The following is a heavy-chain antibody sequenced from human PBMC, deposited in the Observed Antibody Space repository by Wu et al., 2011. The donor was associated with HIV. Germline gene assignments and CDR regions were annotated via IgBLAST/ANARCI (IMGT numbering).Heavy chain of an antibody. D-gene: IGHD3-22*01. J-gene: IGHJ4*02. CDR2: INPINDNA. V-gene: IGHV1-2*02. CDR1: GYTFTGFY. CDR3: ARGSNYYNSGGVEYYFDY. Sequence: QVQLVQSGAEVKKPGASVKVSCKASGYTFTGFYMHWVRQAPGQGLEWMGWINPINDNANYAQRFQGRVTLTTDTSTSTVYMELRSLRSDDTATYYCARGSNYYNSGGVEYYFDYWGQGTLVTVSS.